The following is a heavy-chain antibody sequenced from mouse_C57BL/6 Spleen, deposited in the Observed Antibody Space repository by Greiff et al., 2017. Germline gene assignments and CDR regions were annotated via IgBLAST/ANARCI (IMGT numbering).Heavy chain of an antibody. V-gene: IGHV1-69*01. CDR2: IDPSDSYT. J-gene: IGHJ4*01. Sequence: QVQLQQSGAELVMPGASVKLSCKASGYTFTSYWMHWVKQRPGQGLEWIGEIDPSDSYTNYNQKFKGKSTLTVDKSSSTAYMQLSSLTSEDSAVYYCARSTMINYAMDYWGQGTSVTVSS. CDR1: GYTFTSYW. D-gene: IGHD2-4*01. CDR3: ARSTMINYAMDY.